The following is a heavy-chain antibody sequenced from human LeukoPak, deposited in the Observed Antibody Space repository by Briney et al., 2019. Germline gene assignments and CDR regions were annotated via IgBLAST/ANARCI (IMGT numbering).Heavy chain of an antibody. CDR3: ATAGESSGSYPFIY. CDR2: ITASGGDT. D-gene: IGHD6-19*01. Sequence: PGGSLRLSCAASGFMFSNYAMSWVRQAPGKGLERVSGITASGGDTFSADSVKGRFTISRDNSKDTLYLQMSSLRAEDTAVYYCATAGESSGSYPFIYWGQGTLVTVSS. J-gene: IGHJ4*02. CDR1: GFMFSNYA. V-gene: IGHV3-23*01.